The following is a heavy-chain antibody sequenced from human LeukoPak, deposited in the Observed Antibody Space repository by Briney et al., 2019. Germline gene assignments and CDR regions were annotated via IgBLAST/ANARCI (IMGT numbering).Heavy chain of an antibody. Sequence: ASVKVSCKASGYTFTSYDINWVRQATGQGLEGMGWMNPNSGNTGYAQKFQGRVTMTRNTSISTAYMELSSLRSEDTAVYYCARGRYYGSGSYYVPFDPWGQGTLVTVSS. CDR3: ARGRYYGSGSYYVPFDP. D-gene: IGHD3-10*01. CDR1: GYTFTSYD. V-gene: IGHV1-8*01. CDR2: MNPNSGNT. J-gene: IGHJ5*02.